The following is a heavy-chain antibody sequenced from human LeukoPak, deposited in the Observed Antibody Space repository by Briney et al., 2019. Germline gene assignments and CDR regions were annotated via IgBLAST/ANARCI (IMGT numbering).Heavy chain of an antibody. Sequence: GGSLRLSCATSGFTFDDYAMHWVRQAPGKGLEWVSGISWNSGSIGYADSVKGRFTISRDNAKNSLYLQMNSLRAEDTAVYYCAITGYSSSLDYWGQGTLVTVSS. CDR2: ISWNSGSI. CDR1: GFTFDDYA. J-gene: IGHJ4*02. D-gene: IGHD6-13*01. CDR3: AITGYSSSLDY. V-gene: IGHV3-9*01.